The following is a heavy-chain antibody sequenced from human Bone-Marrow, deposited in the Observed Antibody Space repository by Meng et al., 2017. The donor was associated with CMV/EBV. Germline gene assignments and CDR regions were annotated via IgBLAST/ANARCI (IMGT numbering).Heavy chain of an antibody. D-gene: IGHD2-2*01. CDR1: GFTVSSNY. CDR2: IYSGGST. CDR3: ARGGASALVVPAAIDY. V-gene: IGHV3-53*01. J-gene: IGHJ4*02. Sequence: GESLKISCAASGFTVSSNYMSWVRQAPGKGLEWVSVIYSGGSTYYADSVKGRFTISRDNSKNSLYLQMNSLRAEDTAVYYCARGGASALVVPAAIDYWGQGTLVTVSS.